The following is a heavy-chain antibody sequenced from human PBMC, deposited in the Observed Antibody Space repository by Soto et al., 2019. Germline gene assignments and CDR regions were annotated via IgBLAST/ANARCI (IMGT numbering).Heavy chain of an antibody. CDR1: GFTFSSYS. J-gene: IGHJ6*02. Sequence: EVQLVESGGGLVKPGGSLRLSCAASGFTFSSYSMNWVRQAPGKGLEWVSSISSSSSYIYYADSVKGRFTISGDNAKNSLYLQMNSLRAEDTAVYYCARFKPAARGYYYYYGMDVWGQGTTVTVSS. CDR2: ISSSSSYI. D-gene: IGHD2-2*01. V-gene: IGHV3-21*01. CDR3: ARFKPAARGYYYYYGMDV.